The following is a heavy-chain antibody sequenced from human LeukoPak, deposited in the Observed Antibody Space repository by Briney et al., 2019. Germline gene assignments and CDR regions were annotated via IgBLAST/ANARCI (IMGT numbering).Heavy chain of an antibody. CDR1: GGSFSGYY. J-gene: IGHJ6*03. CDR3: ARRYYYYYYMDA. V-gene: IGHV4-34*01. Sequence: SPETLSLTCAVYGGSFSGYYWSWIRQPPGKGLEWIGEINHSGSTNYNPSLKSRVTISVDTSKNQFPLKLSSVTAADTAVYYCARRYYYYYYMDAWGKGTTVTVSS. CDR2: INHSGST.